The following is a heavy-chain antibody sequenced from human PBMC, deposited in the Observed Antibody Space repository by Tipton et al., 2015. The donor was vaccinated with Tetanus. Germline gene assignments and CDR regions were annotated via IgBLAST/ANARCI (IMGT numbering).Heavy chain of an antibody. Sequence: AASGFTFSSYSMNWVRQAPGKGLEWVSYISSSSSTIYYADSVKGRFTISRDNAKNSLYLQMNSLRDEDTAVYYCARIEYSSSSAADWWGQGTLVTVSS. CDR1: GFTFSSYS. D-gene: IGHD6-6*01. CDR3: ARIEYSSSSAADW. J-gene: IGHJ4*02. V-gene: IGHV3-48*02. CDR2: ISSSSSTI.